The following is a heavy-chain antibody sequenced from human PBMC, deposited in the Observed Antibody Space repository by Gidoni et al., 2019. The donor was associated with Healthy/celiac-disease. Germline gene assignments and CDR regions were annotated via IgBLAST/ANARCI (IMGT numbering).Heavy chain of an antibody. Sequence: EVQLVESGGGLVQPGRSLRLSCTASGFTFGDYAMSCVRQAPGKGLEWVGFISSKAYGGTTEYAASVKGRFTISRDDSKSIAYLQMNSLKTEDTAVYYCTRADYYDSSGYYYVVKPYYFDYWGQGTLVTVSS. D-gene: IGHD3-22*01. J-gene: IGHJ4*02. CDR1: GFTFGDYA. CDR2: ISSKAYGGTT. V-gene: IGHV3-49*04. CDR3: TRADYYDSSGYYYVVKPYYFDY.